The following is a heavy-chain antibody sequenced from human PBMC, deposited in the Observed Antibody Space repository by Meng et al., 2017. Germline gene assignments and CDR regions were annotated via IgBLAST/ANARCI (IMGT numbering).Heavy chain of an antibody. V-gene: IGHV2-5*02. CDR3: AHRQGTTEDIDY. Sequence: LKAAGATMVKPTQTLTLTCTFSGFSLSTSGVCVGLISPPPGKALEWLALIYWDDDKRYSPSLKSRLTITKDTSKNQVVLTMTNMDPVDTATYYCAHRQGTTEDIDYWGQGTLVTVSS. CDR2: IYWDDDK. CDR1: GFSLSTSGVC. J-gene: IGHJ4*02. D-gene: IGHD4-17*01.